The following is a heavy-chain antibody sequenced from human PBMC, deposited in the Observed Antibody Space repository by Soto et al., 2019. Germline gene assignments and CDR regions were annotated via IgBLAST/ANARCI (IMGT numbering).Heavy chain of an antibody. CDR1: GFTFSSYA. CDR2: ISGSGGST. D-gene: IGHD1-26*01. V-gene: IGHV3-23*01. J-gene: IGHJ4*02. Sequence: PGGSLRLSCAASGFTFSSYAMSWVRQAPGKGLEWVSAISGSGGSTYYADSVKGRFTISRDNSKNTLYLQMNSLRAEDTAVYYCARGSDGGSYSYFDYWGQGTLVTVSS. CDR3: ARGSDGGSYSYFDY.